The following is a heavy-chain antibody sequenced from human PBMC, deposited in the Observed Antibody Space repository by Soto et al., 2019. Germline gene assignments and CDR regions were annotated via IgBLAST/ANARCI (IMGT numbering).Heavy chain of an antibody. V-gene: IGHV3-23*01. CDR3: AKDPTYDSNNWFDP. Sequence: RRLSCAASGFTFSSYAMSWVRQAPGKGLEWVSAISGSGGSTYYADSVKGRLTISRDNSKNTLYLQMNSLRAEDTAVYYCAKDPTYDSNNWFDPWGQGTLVTVSS. J-gene: IGHJ5*02. D-gene: IGHD3-22*01. CDR1: GFTFSSYA. CDR2: ISGSGGST.